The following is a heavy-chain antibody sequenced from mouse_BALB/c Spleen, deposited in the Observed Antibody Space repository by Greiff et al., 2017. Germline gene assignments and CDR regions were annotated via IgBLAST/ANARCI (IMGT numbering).Heavy chain of an antibody. CDR1: GFAFSSYD. CDR2: ISSGGGST. Sequence: EVQGVESGGGLVKPGGSLKLPCAASGFAFSSYDMSWVRQTPEKRLEWVAYISSGGGSTYYPDTVKGRFTISRDNAKNTLYLQMSSLKSEDTAMYYCARQEIYYDYDVWFAYWGQGTLVTVSA. V-gene: IGHV5-12-1*01. CDR3: ARQEIYYDYDVWFAY. J-gene: IGHJ3*01. D-gene: IGHD2-4*01.